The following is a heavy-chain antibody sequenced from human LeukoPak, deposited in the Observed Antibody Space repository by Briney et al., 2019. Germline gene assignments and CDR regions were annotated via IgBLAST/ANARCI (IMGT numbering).Heavy chain of an antibody. CDR3: VRVGGRSSIGGDC. V-gene: IGHV3-74*01. J-gene: IGHJ4*02. CDR1: GFTFSTYW. D-gene: IGHD3-10*01. CDR2: IKSDGSNS. Sequence: GGSLRLSCAASGFTFSTYWMHWVRQAPGTGLVRVSRIKSDGSNSNYADCVKGRFTISRDNAKSTLYLQMNSLRAEDTAVYHCVRVGGRSSIGGDCWGQGTLVTVSS.